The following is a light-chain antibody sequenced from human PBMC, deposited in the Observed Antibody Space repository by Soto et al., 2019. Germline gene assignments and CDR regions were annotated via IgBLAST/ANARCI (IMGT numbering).Light chain of an antibody. V-gene: IGLV2-14*01. CDR3: TSYTTSDTLV. Sequence: QSVLTQPASVSGSPGQSITISCTGTNSDVGGYDYVSWYQQHPGKAPKLMIYDVFIRPSGVSNRFSGSKSGNTASLTISGLQAEDEADYYCTSYTTSDTLVFGGGTKVTVL. J-gene: IGLJ2*01. CDR2: DVF. CDR1: NSDVGGYDY.